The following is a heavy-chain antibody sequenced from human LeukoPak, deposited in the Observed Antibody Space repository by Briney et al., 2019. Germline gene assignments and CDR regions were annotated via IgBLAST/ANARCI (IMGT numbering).Heavy chain of an antibody. V-gene: IGHV3-48*01. CDR3: ARGAYYYED. J-gene: IGHJ4*02. Sequence: GGSLRLSCAASGCTFSSHSMNWVRQAPGKGLEWVSYISSSSSTIYYADSVKGRFTISRDNAKNSLYLQMNSLRAEDTAVYYCARGAYYYEDWGQGTLVTVSS. CDR2: ISSSSSTI. CDR1: GCTFSSHS. D-gene: IGHD3-22*01.